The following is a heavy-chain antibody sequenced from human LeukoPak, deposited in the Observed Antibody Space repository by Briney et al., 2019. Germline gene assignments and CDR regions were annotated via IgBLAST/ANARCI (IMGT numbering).Heavy chain of an antibody. D-gene: IGHD2-15*01. Sequence: PGGSLRLSCAASGFTFSSYSMNWVRQAPGKGLEWVSSISSSSSYIYYADSVKGRFTISRDNAKNSLYLQMNSLRAEDTAVYYCARDPVWWHLRSAGAFDIWGQGTMVTVSS. CDR2: ISSSSSYI. CDR3: ARDPVWWHLRSAGAFDI. J-gene: IGHJ3*02. V-gene: IGHV3-21*01. CDR1: GFTFSSYS.